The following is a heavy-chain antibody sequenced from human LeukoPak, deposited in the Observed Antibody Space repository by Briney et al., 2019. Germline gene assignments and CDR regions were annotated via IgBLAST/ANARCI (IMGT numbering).Heavy chain of an antibody. CDR2: IYYSGST. D-gene: IGHD3-10*01. CDR3: ARDRGGSGSYDY. CDR1: GGSISSGGYY. V-gene: IGHV4-31*03. J-gene: IGHJ4*02. Sequence: PSETLSLTCTVSGGSISSGGYYWSWLRQHPGKGLEWIGYIYYSGSTYYNPSLKSRVTISVDTSKNQFSLKLSSVTAADTAVYYCARDRGGSGSYDYWGQGTLVTVSS.